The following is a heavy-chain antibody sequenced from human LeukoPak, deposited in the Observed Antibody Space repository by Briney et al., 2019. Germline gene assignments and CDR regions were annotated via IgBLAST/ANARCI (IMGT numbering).Heavy chain of an antibody. CDR3: ARDIVVVVAATPGYFDY. D-gene: IGHD2-15*01. Sequence: GGSLRLSCAASGFTFSGYAMSWVRQAPGKGLEWVSAISGSGGSTYYADSVKGRFTISRDNSKNTLYLQMNSLRAEDTAVYYCARDIVVVVAATPGYFDYWGQGTLVTVSS. J-gene: IGHJ4*02. V-gene: IGHV3-23*01. CDR2: ISGSGGST. CDR1: GFTFSGYA.